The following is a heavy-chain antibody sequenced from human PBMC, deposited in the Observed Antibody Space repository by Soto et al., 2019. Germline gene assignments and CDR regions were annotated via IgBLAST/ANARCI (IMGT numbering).Heavy chain of an antibody. D-gene: IGHD3-3*01. V-gene: IGHV1-69*13. CDR3: ASPGSWSGYYTRVNYYYYGMDV. J-gene: IGHJ6*02. CDR1: GGTFSSYA. CDR2: IIPIFGTA. Sequence: SVKVSCKASGGTFSSYAISWVRQAPGQGLEWMGGIIPIFGTANYARKFQGRVTITADESTSTAYMELSRLRSEDTAVYYCASPGSWSGYYTRVNYYYYGMDVWGQGTTVTVSS.